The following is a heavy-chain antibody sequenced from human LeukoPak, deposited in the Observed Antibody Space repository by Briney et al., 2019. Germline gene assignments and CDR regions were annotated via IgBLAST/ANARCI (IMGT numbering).Heavy chain of an antibody. Sequence: PGGSLRLSCAASGFTFSSYAMSWVRQAPGKGLEWVSATSGSGGSTYYADSVKGRFTISRDNSKNTLYLQMNSLRAEDTAVYYCAKSTSGSYYPPDYWGQGTLVTVSS. J-gene: IGHJ4*02. CDR1: GFTFSSYA. CDR3: AKSTSGSYYPPDY. CDR2: TSGSGGST. V-gene: IGHV3-23*01. D-gene: IGHD1-26*01.